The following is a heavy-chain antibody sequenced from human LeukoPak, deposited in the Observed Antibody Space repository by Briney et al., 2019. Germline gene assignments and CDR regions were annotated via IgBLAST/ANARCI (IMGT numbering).Heavy chain of an antibody. CDR1: GFTFDDYA. D-gene: IGHD2-8*01. V-gene: IGHV3-9*01. Sequence: TGGSLRLSCAASGFTFDDYAMHWVRQAPGKGLEWVSGISWNSGSIGYADSVKGRFTISRDNAKNTLYLQMNSLRAEDTAVYYCVRGGGGVFDYWGLGTLVTVSS. CDR3: VRGGGGVFDY. J-gene: IGHJ4*02. CDR2: ISWNSGSI.